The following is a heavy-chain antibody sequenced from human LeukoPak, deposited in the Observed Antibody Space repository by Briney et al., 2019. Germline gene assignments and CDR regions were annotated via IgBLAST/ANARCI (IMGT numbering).Heavy chain of an antibody. V-gene: IGHV1-8*01. J-gene: IGHJ4*02. CDR1: GYTFTSYD. CDR2: MNPNSGNT. CDR3: ARDSPQWDLPDY. D-gene: IGHD1-26*01. Sequence: ASVKVSCKASGYTFTSYDINWVRQATGQGLEWMGWMNPNSGNTGYAQKFQGRVTMTRNTSISTAYMELSSLRSEDTAVYYCARDSPQWDLPDYWGQGTLVTVSS.